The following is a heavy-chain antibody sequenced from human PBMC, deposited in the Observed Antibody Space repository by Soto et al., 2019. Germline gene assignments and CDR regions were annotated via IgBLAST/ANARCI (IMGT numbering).Heavy chain of an antibody. J-gene: IGHJ3*02. D-gene: IGHD6-13*01. Sequence: QITLKDSGPTLVNRTETLTLTCSFSGFSLSTNGLGVGWIRQPPGKALEWLGVIYWNDHKRYSPSLKSRLSITKDTPKRQVVPTMAKMDSVDTGTYFCAHSSADRWNAFDIWRQGTMVTVSS. V-gene: IGHV2-5*01. CDR2: IYWNDHK. CDR1: GFSLSTNGLG. CDR3: AHSSADRWNAFDI.